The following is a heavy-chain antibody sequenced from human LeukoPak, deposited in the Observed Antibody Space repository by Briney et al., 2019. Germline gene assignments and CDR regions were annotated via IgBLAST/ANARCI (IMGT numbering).Heavy chain of an antibody. V-gene: IGHV4-59*08. Sequence: SETLSLTCTVSGGSISSYYWSWIRQPPGKGLEWIGYIYYSGSTNCNPSLKSRVTISVDTSKNQFSLKLSSVTAADTAVYYCARRDYSPDAFDIWGQGTMVTVSS. CDR2: IYYSGST. CDR3: ARRDYSPDAFDI. D-gene: IGHD2-21*01. J-gene: IGHJ3*02. CDR1: GGSISSYY.